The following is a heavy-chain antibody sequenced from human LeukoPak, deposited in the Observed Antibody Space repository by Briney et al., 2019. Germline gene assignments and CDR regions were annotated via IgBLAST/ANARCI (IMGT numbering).Heavy chain of an antibody. Sequence: ASVKDSCKASGYTFTSYDINWVRQATGQGLEWMGWMNPNSGNTGYAQKFQGRVTMTRNTSISTAYMELSSLRSEDTAVYYCARGPSYCSSTSCYYGNWFDPWGQGTLVTVSS. CDR3: ARGPSYCSSTSCYYGNWFDP. CDR1: GYTFTSYD. CDR2: MNPNSGNT. V-gene: IGHV1-8*01. D-gene: IGHD2-2*01. J-gene: IGHJ5*02.